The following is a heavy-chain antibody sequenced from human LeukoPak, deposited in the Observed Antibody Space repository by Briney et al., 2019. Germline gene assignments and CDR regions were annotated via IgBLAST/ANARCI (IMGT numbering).Heavy chain of an antibody. V-gene: IGHV4-4*09. CDR1: GGSISSYY. CDR3: ARHVGGKPLYGFDP. J-gene: IGHJ5*02. Sequence: KPSETLSLTCTVSGGSISSYYWSWIRQPPGKGLEWIGYIYTSGSTNYNPSLKSRVTISVDTSKNQFSLKLSSVTAADTAVYYCARHVGGKPLYGFDPWGQGTLVTVSS. CDR2: IYTSGST. D-gene: IGHD2-2*02.